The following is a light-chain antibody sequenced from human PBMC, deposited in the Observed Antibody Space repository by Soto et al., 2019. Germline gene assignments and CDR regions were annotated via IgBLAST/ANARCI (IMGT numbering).Light chain of an antibody. V-gene: IGLV2-11*01. J-gene: IGLJ3*02. Sequence: QSVLTQPRSVSGSPGQSVTISCTGTSSDVGGYNYVSWYQQQHPGKAPKLMIYDVTKRPSGVPDRFSGSKSGNTASLTISGLQAEDEADYYCCSYAGTYTLVFGGGTKVTVL. CDR2: DVT. CDR1: SSDVGGYNY. CDR3: CSYAGTYTLV.